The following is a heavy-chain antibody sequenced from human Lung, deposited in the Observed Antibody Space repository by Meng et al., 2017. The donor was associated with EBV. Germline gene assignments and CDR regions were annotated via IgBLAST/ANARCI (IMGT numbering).Heavy chain of an antibody. CDR3: ARGGTSSAPSDY. Sequence: QVQLQQGGAGLLKPSETLSLTCGVSGRSFSSSYWSWIRQPPGKGLEWIGQINYSGITNYNPSLKSRVTISVDTSKNQFSLSLNSVTAADTAVYYCARGGTSSAPSDYWGQGTLVTVSS. CDR1: GRSFSSSY. CDR2: INYSGIT. V-gene: IGHV4-34*01. D-gene: IGHD2-2*01. J-gene: IGHJ4*02.